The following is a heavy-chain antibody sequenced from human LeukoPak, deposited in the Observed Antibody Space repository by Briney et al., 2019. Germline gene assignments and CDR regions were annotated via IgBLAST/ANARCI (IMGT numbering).Heavy chain of an antibody. CDR1: GGSISSSSYY. J-gene: IGHJ5*02. CDR2: IYYSGST. CDR3: ARDRNDFWSGYSGGA. D-gene: IGHD3-3*01. V-gene: IGHV4-39*07. Sequence: PSETLSLTCTVSGGSISSSSYYWGWIRQPPGKGLEWIGSIYYSGSTYYNPSLKSRVTISADTSKNQFSLKLSSVTAADTAVYYCARDRNDFWSGYSGGAWGQGTLVTVSS.